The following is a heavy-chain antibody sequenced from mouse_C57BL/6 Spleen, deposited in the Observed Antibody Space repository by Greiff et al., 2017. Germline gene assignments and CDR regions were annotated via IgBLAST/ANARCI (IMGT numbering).Heavy chain of an antibody. CDR2: IDPETGGT. V-gene: IGHV1-15*01. CDR1: GYTFTDYE. CDR3: TRSMTAQATDY. D-gene: IGHD3-2*02. Sequence: VQLQQSGAELVRPGASVTLSCKASGYTFTDYEMHWVKQTPVHGLEWIGAIDPETGGTAYNQKFKGKAILTADKSSSTAYMELRRLTSEDSAVYYCTRSMTAQATDYWGQGTTLTVSS. J-gene: IGHJ2*01.